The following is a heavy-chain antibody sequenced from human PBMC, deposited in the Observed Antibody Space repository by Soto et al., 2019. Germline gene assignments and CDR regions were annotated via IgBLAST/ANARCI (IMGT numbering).Heavy chain of an antibody. Sequence: QVQLVQSGAEVKKPSSSVKISCKASGGTFRTNAFSWVRQAPGQGLEWMGGIIPIFPTPDYAQKFQGRVTITAEESTTTNYMELSSLRSEDTATYYCARDKYRQQLGGNYYYIMDVWGQGTTVTVSS. CDR1: GGTFRTNA. CDR3: ARDKYRQQLGGNYYYIMDV. D-gene: IGHD2-2*02. J-gene: IGHJ6*02. V-gene: IGHV1-69*12. CDR2: IIPIFPTP.